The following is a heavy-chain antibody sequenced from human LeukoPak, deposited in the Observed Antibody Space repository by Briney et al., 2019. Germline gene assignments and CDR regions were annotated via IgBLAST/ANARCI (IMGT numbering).Heavy chain of an antibody. D-gene: IGHD3-3*01. CDR1: GGTFSSYA. CDR3: AAGGPSSYYDFWSGTFDY. V-gene: IGHV1-69*04. J-gene: IGHJ4*02. Sequence: SVKVSCKASGGTFSSYAISWVRQAPGQGLEWMGRIIPILGIANYAQKFQGRVTITADKSTSTAYMELSSLRSEDTAVYYCAAGGPSSYYDFWSGTFDYWGQGTLVTVSS. CDR2: IIPILGIA.